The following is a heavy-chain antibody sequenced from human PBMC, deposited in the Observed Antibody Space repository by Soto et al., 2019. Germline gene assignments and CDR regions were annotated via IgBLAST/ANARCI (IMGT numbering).Heavy chain of an antibody. D-gene: IGHD2-21*01. Sequence: EVQLVESGGDLVKPGGSLTLSCAASGFIFSHAWFHWVRQPPGKGLELVGRVKNNGGATDYAPSVKGRFTISRDDSKDTVYLQMSSLRTEDTAIYYCAADLGPAYDSNNWFDPWGQGTLVTVSS. CDR1: GFIFSHAW. CDR2: VKNNGGAT. V-gene: IGHV3-15*07. J-gene: IGHJ5*02. CDR3: AADLGPAYDSNNWFDP.